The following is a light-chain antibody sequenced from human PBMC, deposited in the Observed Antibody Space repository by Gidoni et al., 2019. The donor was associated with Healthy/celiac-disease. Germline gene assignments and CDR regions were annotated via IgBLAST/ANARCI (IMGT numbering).Light chain of an antibody. CDR3: QQSYSTPYT. Sequence: DIQMSQSPSSLSASAGDRVTITCRASQSISSYLNWYQQKPGKAPKLLIYAASSLQSGVPSRFSGSGSGTDFTLTISSLQPEDFATCYCQQSYSTPYTFGQGTKLEIK. CDR2: AAS. J-gene: IGKJ2*01. V-gene: IGKV1-39*01. CDR1: QSISSY.